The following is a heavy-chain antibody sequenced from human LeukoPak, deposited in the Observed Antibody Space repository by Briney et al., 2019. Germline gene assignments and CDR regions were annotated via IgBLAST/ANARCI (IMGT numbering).Heavy chain of an antibody. CDR3: AKGSIVATMGAEDNYFDY. Sequence: PGGSLRLSCAASGFTFSSYWMSWVRQAPGKGLEWVANIKQDGSEKYYVDSVKGRFTISRDNAENSLYLQMNSLRAEDTAVYYCAKGSIVATMGAEDNYFDYWGQGTLVTVSS. J-gene: IGHJ4*02. D-gene: IGHD5-12*01. CDR2: IKQDGSEK. V-gene: IGHV3-7*01. CDR1: GFTFSSYW.